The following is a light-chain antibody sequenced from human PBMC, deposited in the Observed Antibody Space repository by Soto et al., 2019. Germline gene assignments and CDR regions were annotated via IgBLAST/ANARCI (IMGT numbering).Light chain of an antibody. Sequence: QSVLTQPASVSGSPGQSITISCTGTSSDIGAYNSVSWYQQHPGKAPNLVIYEVSNRPSGVSDRFSGSKSGNTASLTISGLQAEDEADYFCSSYTTITTLVFGGGTKVTVL. CDR1: SSDIGAYNS. CDR2: EVS. V-gene: IGLV2-14*01. J-gene: IGLJ2*01. CDR3: SSYTTITTLV.